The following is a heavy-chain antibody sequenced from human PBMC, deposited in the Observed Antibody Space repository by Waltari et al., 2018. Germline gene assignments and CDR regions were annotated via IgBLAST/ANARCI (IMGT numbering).Heavy chain of an antibody. CDR3: ARDEGGQYQGDFDY. V-gene: IGHV3-21*01. CDR2: ISSRSTYI. D-gene: IGHD3-16*01. J-gene: IGHJ4*02. Sequence: EVQLVESGGGLVKPGGSLRLSCAASGFIFSTFAMNWVRQAPGKGLEVGSSISSRSTYIYYADSVKGRFTISRDNARSSLVLQMNSLRAEDTAVYYCARDEGGQYQGDFDYWGQGTLVSVSS. CDR1: GFIFSTFA.